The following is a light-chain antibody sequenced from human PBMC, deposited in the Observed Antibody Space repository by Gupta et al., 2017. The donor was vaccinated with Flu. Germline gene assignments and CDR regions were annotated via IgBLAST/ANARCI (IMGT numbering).Light chain of an antibody. V-gene: IGKV3-15*01. J-gene: IGKJ1*01. CDR2: GAS. CDR3: QQYNNWPPPWT. CDR1: QSVSSN. Sequence: TLSGSPGERATLSCRASQSVSSNLAWYQQKPGQAPRLLIYGASTRATGIPARFSGSGSGTEFTLTISSRQSEDFAVYYCQQYNNWPPPWTFGPGTKVDIK.